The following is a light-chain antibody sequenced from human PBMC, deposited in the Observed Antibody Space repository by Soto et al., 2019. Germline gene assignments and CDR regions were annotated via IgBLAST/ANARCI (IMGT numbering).Light chain of an antibody. Sequence: QSVLTQPASVSGSPGQSITISCTGTSSDIGDYNYVSWYQQYPGKAPKLMIYEVTNRPSGVSNRFSGSKSGNTASLTISGLQAEDEADYYCSSYTSRSTLVFGTGTKVTV. CDR3: SSYTSRSTLV. CDR1: SSDIGDYNY. CDR2: EVT. J-gene: IGLJ1*01. V-gene: IGLV2-14*01.